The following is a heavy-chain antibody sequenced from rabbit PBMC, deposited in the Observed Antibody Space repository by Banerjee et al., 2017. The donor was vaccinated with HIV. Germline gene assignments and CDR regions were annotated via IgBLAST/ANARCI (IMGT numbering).Heavy chain of an antibody. CDR1: GFDFSSYYM. D-gene: IGHD2-1*01. CDR3: ARGGYDENYFNL. Sequence: QEQLKETGGGLVQPGGSLTLSCKASGFDFSSYYMSWVRQAPGKGLEWIGIIYAGSGHIYYASWAKGRFTISKTSSTTVTLQMTSLTAADTATYFCARGGYDENYFNLWGPGTLVTVS. CDR2: IYAGSGHI. J-gene: IGHJ4*01. V-gene: IGHV1S45*01.